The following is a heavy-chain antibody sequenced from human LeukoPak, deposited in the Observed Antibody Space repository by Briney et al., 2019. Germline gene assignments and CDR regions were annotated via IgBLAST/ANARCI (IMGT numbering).Heavy chain of an antibody. CDR2: ISRDGYST. CDR1: RFTFDDYA. V-gene: IGHV3-43*02. Sequence: PGGSLRLSCAASRFTFDDYAMHWVRQAPGKGLEWVSLISRDGYSTYYADSVKGRFTISRDNSKNSLYLQMNSLRTEDTALYCCAKGSVDTAMATDYWGQGTLVTVSS. J-gene: IGHJ4*02. CDR3: AKGSVDTAMATDY. D-gene: IGHD5-18*01.